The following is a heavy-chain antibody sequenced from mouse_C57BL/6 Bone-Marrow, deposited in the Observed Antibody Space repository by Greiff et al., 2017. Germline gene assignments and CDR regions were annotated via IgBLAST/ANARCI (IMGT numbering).Heavy chain of an antibody. CDR2: IWSGGST. Sequence: VQVVESGPGLVKPSQSLSITCTVSGFSLTSYGVHWVRQPPGKGLEWLGVIWSGGSTDYNAAFISRLSISKDNSKSKVFFKMNSLQADDTAMYYCARGLGAMDDWGQGTSVTVSS. D-gene: IGHD4-1*01. CDR3: ARGLGAMDD. V-gene: IGHV2-4*02. CDR1: GFSLTSYG. J-gene: IGHJ4*01.